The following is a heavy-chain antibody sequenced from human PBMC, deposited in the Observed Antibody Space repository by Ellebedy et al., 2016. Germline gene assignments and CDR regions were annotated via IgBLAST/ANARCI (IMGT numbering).Heavy chain of an antibody. J-gene: IGHJ4*02. CDR2: IWYDGSNT. Sequence: GGSLRLSCAASGFTFSDYGMHWVRQAPGKGLEWVAVIWYDGSNTRYADSVKGRFTISRDFSKNTQYLQMNSLRAEDTAVYYCARDPTSLISDYWGQGTLVTVSP. V-gene: IGHV3-33*01. CDR1: GFTFSDYG. D-gene: IGHD2/OR15-2a*01. CDR3: ARDPTSLISDY.